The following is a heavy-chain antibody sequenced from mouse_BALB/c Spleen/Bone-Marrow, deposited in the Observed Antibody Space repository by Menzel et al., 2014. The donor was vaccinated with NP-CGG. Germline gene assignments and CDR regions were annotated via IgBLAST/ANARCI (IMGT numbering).Heavy chain of an antibody. J-gene: IGHJ4*01. CDR3: ARQITTVDYAMDY. CDR2: INPSTGYT. Sequence: QVQLKQSGVELAKPGASVKMSCKASGYTFTSYWMHWVKQRPGQGLEWIGYINPSTGYTEYNQKFKDKATLTADKSSSTAYMQLSSLTSEDSAVYYCARQITTVDYAMDYWGQGTSVTVSS. D-gene: IGHD1-1*01. V-gene: IGHV1-7*01. CDR1: GYTFTSYW.